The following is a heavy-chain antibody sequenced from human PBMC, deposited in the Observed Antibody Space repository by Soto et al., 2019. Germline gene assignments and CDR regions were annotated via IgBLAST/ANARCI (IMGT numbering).Heavy chain of an antibody. D-gene: IGHD3-9*01. V-gene: IGHV1-46*03. CDR1: GYSFSNNY. CDR3: ARVFGTYYDILTGLWGGRFDY. CDR2: INPSGGST. J-gene: IGHJ4*02. Sequence: QVQLVQSGAEEKQPGASVKVSCKASGYSFSNNYMVWVLQAPGQGLEWMGIINPSGGSTSYAQKFQDRVTMTRDTSTSTVYIELSSLRSEDTAVFYCARVFGTYYDILTGLWGGRFDYWGQGTQVTVSS.